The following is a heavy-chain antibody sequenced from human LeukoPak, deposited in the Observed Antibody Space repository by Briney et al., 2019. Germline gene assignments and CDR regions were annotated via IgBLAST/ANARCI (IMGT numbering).Heavy chain of an antibody. CDR2: ISSNGGST. CDR3: ARDRIVGALDI. CDR1: GFTFSSYA. J-gene: IGHJ3*02. D-gene: IGHD3-22*01. Sequence: GGSLRLSCAASGFTFSSYAMHWVRQAPGKGLEYVSAISSNGGSTYYANSVKGRFTISRDNSKNTLYLQMGSLRAEDMAVYYCARDRIVGALDIWGQGTMVTVSS. V-gene: IGHV3-64*01.